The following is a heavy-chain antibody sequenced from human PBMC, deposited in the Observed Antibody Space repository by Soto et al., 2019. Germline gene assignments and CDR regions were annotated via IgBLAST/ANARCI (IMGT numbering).Heavy chain of an antibody. Sequence: GGSLRLSCAASEFNFSDYYMSWIRQAPGKGLEWVSFISSSGHIIYYADSVKGRFTISRDHAKNSLYLQMNSLIAEDTAVYYCARDEVRGITDYYYYNGVDVWGQGTTVTVSS. D-gene: IGHD3-10*01. CDR3: ARDEVRGITDYYYYNGVDV. V-gene: IGHV3-11*01. CDR2: ISSSGHII. J-gene: IGHJ6*02. CDR1: EFNFSDYY.